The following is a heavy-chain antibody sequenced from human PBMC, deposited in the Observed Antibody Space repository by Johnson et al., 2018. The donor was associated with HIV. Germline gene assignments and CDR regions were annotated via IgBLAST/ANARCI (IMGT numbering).Heavy chain of an antibody. CDR1: GFTFSIYA. D-gene: IGHD3-22*01. V-gene: IGHV3-66*01. Sequence: EVQLVESGGGVVQPGRSLRLSCAASGFTFSIYAMHWVRQAPGKGLEWVSVIYSGGSTYYADSVKGRFTISRDNSKNTLYLQMNSLRAEDTAVYYCASVPMIVVLDGAFDIWGQGTMVTVSS. CDR2: IYSGGST. CDR3: ASVPMIVVLDGAFDI. J-gene: IGHJ3*02.